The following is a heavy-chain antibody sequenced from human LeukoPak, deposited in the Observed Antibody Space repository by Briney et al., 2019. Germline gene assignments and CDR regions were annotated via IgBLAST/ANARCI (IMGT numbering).Heavy chain of an antibody. CDR1: GGTFSSYA. CDR3: ARGGYCSSTSCHNWFDP. CDR2: IIPIFGTA. V-gene: IGHV1-69*13. D-gene: IGHD2-2*01. J-gene: IGHJ5*02. Sequence: ASVKVSCKASGGTFSSYAISWVRQAPGQGLEWMGGIIPIFGTANYAQKFQGRVTITADESTSTAYMELSSLRSEDTAAYYCARGGYCSSTSCHNWFDPWGQGTLVTVSS.